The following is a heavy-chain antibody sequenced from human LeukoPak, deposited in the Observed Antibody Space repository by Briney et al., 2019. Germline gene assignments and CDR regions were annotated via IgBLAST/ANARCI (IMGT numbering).Heavy chain of an antibody. CDR1: DGSISSSSYY. CDR2: IYYSGST. J-gene: IGHJ5*02. CDR3: ARSGVATTSWGFDP. Sequence: SETLSLTCTVSDGSISSSSYYWGWIRQPPGKGLEWIGSIYYSGSTYYNPSLKSRVTISVDTSKNQFSLKLSSVTAADTAVYYCARSGVATTSWGFDPWGQGTLVTVSS. D-gene: IGHD5-12*01. V-gene: IGHV4-39*07.